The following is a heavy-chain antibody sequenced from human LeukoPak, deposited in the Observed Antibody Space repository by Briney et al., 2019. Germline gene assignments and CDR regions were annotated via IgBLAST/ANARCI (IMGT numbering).Heavy chain of an antibody. CDR1: GFTFSSYG. CDR3: AKTTGYQLPSSYYYYYYMDV. CDR2: IRYDGSNK. J-gene: IGHJ6*03. Sequence: GGSLRLSCAASGFTFSSYGMHWVRQAPGKGLEWVAFIRYDGSNKYYADSVKGRFTISRDNSKNTLYLQMNSLRAEDTAVYYCAKTTGYQLPSSYYYYYYMDVWGNGTTVTVSS. V-gene: IGHV3-30*02. D-gene: IGHD2-2*01.